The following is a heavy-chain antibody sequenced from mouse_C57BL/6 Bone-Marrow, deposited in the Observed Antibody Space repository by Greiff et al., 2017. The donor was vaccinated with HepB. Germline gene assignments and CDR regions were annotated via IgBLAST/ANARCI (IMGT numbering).Heavy chain of an antibody. CDR3: ARNSGSSPAWFAY. Sequence: VMLVESGPGLVQPSQSLSITCTVSGFSLTSYGVHWVRQSPGKGLEWLGVIWSGGSTDYNAAFISRLSISKDNSKSQVFFKMNSLQADDTAIYYCARNSGSSPAWFAYWGQGTLVTVSA. CDR1: GFSLTSYG. V-gene: IGHV2-2*01. J-gene: IGHJ3*01. CDR2: IWSGGST. D-gene: IGHD1-1*01.